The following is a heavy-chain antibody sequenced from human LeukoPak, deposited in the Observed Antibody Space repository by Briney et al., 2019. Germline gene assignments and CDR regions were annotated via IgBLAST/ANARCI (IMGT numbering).Heavy chain of an antibody. CDR1: GFIVSSNF. Sequence: GGSLRLSCAASGFIVSSNFMSWVRQAPGKGLEWVSIIDSGGTTYYADSVKGRFTIPRDNSKNTVYLQMNSLRVEDTAVYSCARGYCSGGSCSKATDYWGQGTLVTVSS. CDR3: ARGYCSGGSCSKATDY. CDR2: IDSGGTT. V-gene: IGHV3-53*01. J-gene: IGHJ4*02. D-gene: IGHD2-15*01.